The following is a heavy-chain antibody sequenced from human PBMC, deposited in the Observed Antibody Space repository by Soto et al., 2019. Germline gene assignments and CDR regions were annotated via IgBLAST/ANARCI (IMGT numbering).Heavy chain of an antibody. V-gene: IGHV1-18*01. CDR1: GYTFTSYG. Sequence: ASVKVSCKASGYTFTSYGISWVRQAPGQGLEWMGWISAYNGNTNYAQKLQGRVTMTTDTSTSTAYMELSSLRSDDTAVYYCARMTTVDTAMVSHYYCYGMDVWGQGTTDTVSS. D-gene: IGHD5-18*01. J-gene: IGHJ6*02. CDR2: ISAYNGNT. CDR3: ARMTTVDTAMVSHYYCYGMDV.